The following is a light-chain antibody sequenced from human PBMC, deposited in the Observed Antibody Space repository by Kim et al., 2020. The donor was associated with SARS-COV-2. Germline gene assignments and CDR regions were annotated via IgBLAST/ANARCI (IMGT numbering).Light chain of an antibody. J-gene: IGLJ2*01. CDR3: LAWDSTTGI. CDR2: QDN. CDR1: KLGDKY. V-gene: IGLV3-1*01. Sequence: SYELTQPPSVSVSPGQTASITCSGDKLGDKYACWYQQKPGQSPVLVIYQDNKRPSGIPERFSGSNSGNTATLTISGTQAMDEADYYCLAWDSTTGIFGGGTQLTVL.